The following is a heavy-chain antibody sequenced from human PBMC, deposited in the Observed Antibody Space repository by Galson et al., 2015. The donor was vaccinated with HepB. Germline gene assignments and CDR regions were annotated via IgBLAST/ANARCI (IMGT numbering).Heavy chain of an antibody. Sequence: SLRLSCAASGFTVSSNYMSWVRQAPGKGLEWVSVIYSGGSTYYADSVKGRFTISRDNSKNTLYLQMNSLRAEDTAVYYCASNYYDSSGYFLWGQGTLVTVSS. CDR2: IYSGGST. CDR3: ASNYYDSSGYFL. CDR1: GFTVSSNY. V-gene: IGHV3-66*02. J-gene: IGHJ4*02. D-gene: IGHD3-22*01.